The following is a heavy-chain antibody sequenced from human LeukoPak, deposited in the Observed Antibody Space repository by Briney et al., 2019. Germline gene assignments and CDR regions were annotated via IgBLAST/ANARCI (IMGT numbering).Heavy chain of an antibody. V-gene: IGHV4-61*01. J-gene: IGHJ6*04. D-gene: IGHD6-13*01. CDR2: IYYSGST. Sequence: SETLSLTCTVSGGSVSSGSSYWSWIRQPPGEGLEWIGQIYYSGSTNYNPSLKSRVTISADTSKNQFSLKLSSATAADTAVYYCATPGYSSSWGYYGMDVWGKGTTVTVSS. CDR1: GGSVSSGSSY. CDR3: ATPGYSSSWGYYGMDV.